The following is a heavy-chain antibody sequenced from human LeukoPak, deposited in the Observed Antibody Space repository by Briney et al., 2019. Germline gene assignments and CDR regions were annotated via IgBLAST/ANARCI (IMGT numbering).Heavy chain of an antibody. J-gene: IGHJ4*02. CDR1: GFTFSRFW. Sequence: GGSLRLSCAASGFTFSRFWMSWVRQAPGKGLGWVANIKQDGSEKYYVDSVKGRFTISRDNAKNSLYLQMNSLRAEDTAVFYCARDGTYTDYDPDFDIWGQGTLVTVSS. CDR3: ARDGTYTDYDPDFDI. CDR2: IKQDGSEK. V-gene: IGHV3-7*04. D-gene: IGHD5-12*01.